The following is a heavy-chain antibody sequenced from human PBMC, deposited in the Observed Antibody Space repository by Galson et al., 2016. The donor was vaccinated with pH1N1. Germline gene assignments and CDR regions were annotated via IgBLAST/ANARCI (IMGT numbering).Heavy chain of an antibody. CDR2: IYLRGST. CDR3: ARVLTPGYFHTMDV. V-gene: IGHV4-4*02. J-gene: IGHJ6*02. Sequence: TLSLTCAVSGDSVSGGHWWTWVRQSPGKGLEWIGYIYLRGSTDYNPSLADRVIISADRSTNDFSLTLSSVTAADTAVYYCARVLTPGYFHTMDVWGRGTTVTVSS. CDR1: GDSVSGGHW. D-gene: IGHD2/OR15-2a*01.